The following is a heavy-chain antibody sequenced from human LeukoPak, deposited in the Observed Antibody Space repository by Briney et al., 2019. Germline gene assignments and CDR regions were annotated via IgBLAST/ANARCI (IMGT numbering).Heavy chain of an antibody. D-gene: IGHD3-22*01. V-gene: IGHV1-69*13. Sequence: GASVKVSCKASGGTFSSYAISWVRQAPGQGLEWMGGIIPIFGTANYAQKFQGRVTITADESTSTAYMELSSLRSEDTAVYYCARSPYYYDSSGPHIHHDAFDIWGQGTMVTVSS. CDR2: IIPIFGTA. J-gene: IGHJ3*02. CDR3: ARSPYYYDSSGPHIHHDAFDI. CDR1: GGTFSSYA.